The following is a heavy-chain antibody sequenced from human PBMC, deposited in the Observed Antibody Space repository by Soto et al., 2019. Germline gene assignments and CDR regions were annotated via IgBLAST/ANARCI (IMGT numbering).Heavy chain of an antibody. J-gene: IGHJ3*02. V-gene: IGHV1-46*01. CDR3: SRSRLMVDDDFDI. CDR1: GYTFTSYY. Sequence: QVQLVQSGAEVKKPGASVKLSCKASGYTFTSYYMHWVRQAPGQGLEWMGVINPSGGSTSYAQKFQVRVTMTRDTSTSTVYMELSRLRSEDTAVYYCSRSRLMVDDDFDIWGHVTTVTVSS. CDR2: INPSGGST. D-gene: IGHD2-8*01.